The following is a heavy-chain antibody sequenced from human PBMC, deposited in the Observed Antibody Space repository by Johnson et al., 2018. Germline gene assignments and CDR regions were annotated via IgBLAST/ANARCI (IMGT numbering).Heavy chain of an antibody. V-gene: IGHV3-30*18. D-gene: IGHD3-10*02. CDR3: AKDRPYHYVMDV. J-gene: IGHJ6*02. Sequence: QVQLVESGGGVVQPGRSLRLSCAASGFTFNSHAMHWVRQAPGKGLEWVTFISYEGSTIYYAESVKGRFTISRDNSKNTLYLQRNSLSSEDTAVYYCAKDRPYHYVMDVWGQVTTVTVSS. CDR1: GFTFNSHA. CDR2: ISYEGSTI.